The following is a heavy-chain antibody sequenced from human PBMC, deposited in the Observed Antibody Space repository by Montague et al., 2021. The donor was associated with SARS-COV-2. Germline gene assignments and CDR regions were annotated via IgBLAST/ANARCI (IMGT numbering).Heavy chain of an antibody. J-gene: IGHJ2*01. CDR3: AREWGRGGDRYWSFDL. Sequence: TLSLTCTVSGGSITSGAYYWSWIRQHPGKGLEWIGYIYYSGRTFLXXXLKSRVTISVDTSHNQFSLKVTSVTAAATAVYYCAREWGRGGDRYWSFDLWGRGPLVTVSS. D-gene: IGHD3-16*01. CDR1: GGSITSGAYY. CDR2: IYYSGRT. V-gene: IGHV4-31*03.